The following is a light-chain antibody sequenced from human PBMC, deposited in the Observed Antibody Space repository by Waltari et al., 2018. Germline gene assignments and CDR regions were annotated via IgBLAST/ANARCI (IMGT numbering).Light chain of an antibody. Sequence: QAVPAQPPSVSGSPGQSVTLTCTGTRSDIEYSILVAWYQPHPGQAPKFMIYDVNKRPFGVSHLFSGSKSGNTASLTISGLQSDDEGDYYCMSYAGSDILLLGGGTRLTVL. CDR2: DVN. CDR1: RSDIEYSIL. J-gene: IGLJ7*01. V-gene: IGLV2-8*01. CDR3: MSYAGSDILL.